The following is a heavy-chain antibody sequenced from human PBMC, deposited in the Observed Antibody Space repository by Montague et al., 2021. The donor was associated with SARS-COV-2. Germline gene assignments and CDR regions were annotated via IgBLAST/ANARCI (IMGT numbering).Heavy chain of an antibody. CDR3: TRGRDSATYFGTKYYFQYGLDV. J-gene: IGHJ6*02. CDR2: VDRSGTA. D-gene: IGHD3-10*01. Sequence: SETLSLTCDFSDGSISAYFWSWVRQSPGKGLKWIGKVDRSGTAHYSPSLQSRLTLSVDTSNNQVSLNLTSVTAADTATYYCTRGRDSATYFGTKYYFQYGLDVWGQGTMGTVSS. CDR1: DGSISAYF. V-gene: IGHV4-34*01.